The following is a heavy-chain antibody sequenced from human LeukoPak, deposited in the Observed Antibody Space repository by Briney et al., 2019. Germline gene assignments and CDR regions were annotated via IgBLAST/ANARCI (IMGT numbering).Heavy chain of an antibody. Sequence: GESLKISCKGSGYSFTSYWIGWVRQMPGKGLEWMGIIYPGDSDTRYSPSFRGQVTISADKSISTAYLQWSSLKASDTAMYYCARLFRDGYNSFSAYYYYYMDVWGKGTTVTVSS. CDR2: IYPGDSDT. CDR3: ARLFRDGYNSFSAYYYYYMDV. D-gene: IGHD5-24*01. J-gene: IGHJ6*03. CDR1: GYSFTSYW. V-gene: IGHV5-51*01.